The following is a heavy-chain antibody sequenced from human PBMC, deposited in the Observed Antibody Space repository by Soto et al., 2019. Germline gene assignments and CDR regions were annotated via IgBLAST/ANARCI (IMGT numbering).Heavy chain of an antibody. D-gene: IGHD3-10*01. J-gene: IGHJ4*02. V-gene: IGHV1-46*01. CDR3: AREEYYGSGSYHIDY. CDR1: GYTFTSYY. Sequence: ASVRVSCKASGYTFTSYYMHWVRQAPGQGLEWMGIINPSGGSTSYAQKFQGRVTMTRDTSTSTVYMELSSLRSEDTAVYYCAREEYYGSGSYHIDYWGQGTLVTVSS. CDR2: INPSGGST.